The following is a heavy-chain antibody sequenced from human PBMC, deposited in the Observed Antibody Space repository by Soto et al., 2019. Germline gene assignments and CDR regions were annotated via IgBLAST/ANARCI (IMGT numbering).Heavy chain of an antibody. Sequence: GGSLRLSCAASGLTFSSYIMNWVRQAPGKGLEWVSSISSSSSYIYYADSVKGRFTISRDNAKNSLYLQMNSLRAEDTAVYYCARVLDYDYVWGSYPLNWFDPWGQGTLVTVSS. CDR1: GLTFSSYI. D-gene: IGHD3-16*02. CDR3: ARVLDYDYVWGSYPLNWFDP. J-gene: IGHJ5*02. V-gene: IGHV3-21*01. CDR2: ISSSSSYI.